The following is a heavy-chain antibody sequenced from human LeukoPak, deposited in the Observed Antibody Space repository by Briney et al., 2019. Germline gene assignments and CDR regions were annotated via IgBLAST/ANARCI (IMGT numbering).Heavy chain of an antibody. CDR1: DVSIRSYY. Sequence: SETLSLTCTVSDVSIRSYYWSWIRQPPGKGLEWIGFIYESGSTNYNPSLKSRVTISIDTSKNQFSLKLSSVTAADTAVYYCARGLMMAIAGRGEFHYWGQGTLVTVSS. CDR3: ARGLMMAIAGRGEFHY. D-gene: IGHD6-13*01. J-gene: IGHJ4*02. CDR2: IYESGST. V-gene: IGHV4-59*01.